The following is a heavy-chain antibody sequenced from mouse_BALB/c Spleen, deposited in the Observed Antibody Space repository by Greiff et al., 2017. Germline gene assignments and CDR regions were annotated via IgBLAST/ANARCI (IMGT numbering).Heavy chain of an antibody. D-gene: IGHD2-4*01. V-gene: IGHV2-5-1*01. CDR1: GFSLTSYG. Sequence: VHLVESGPSLVQPSQSLSITCTVSGFSLTSYGVHGVRQSPGKGLEWLGVIWRGGSTDYNAAFMSRLSITKDNSKSQVFFKMNSLQADDTAIYYCAKRDYDVEDYAMDYWGQGTSVTVSS. CDR2: IWRGGST. J-gene: IGHJ4*01. CDR3: AKRDYDVEDYAMDY.